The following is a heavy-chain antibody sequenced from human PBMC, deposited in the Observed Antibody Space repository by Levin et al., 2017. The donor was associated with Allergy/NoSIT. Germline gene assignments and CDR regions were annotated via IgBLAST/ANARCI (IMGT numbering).Heavy chain of an antibody. CDR1: GGSVSSNY. Sequence: SQTLSLTCTVSGGSVSSNYWSWIRPPPGKGLEWIAYIHNSGSTNYNPSLKSRVTISLDTSKNQFSLKLSSVTAADTAVYYSARHINSPYSGGLGYWGRGTLVTVSS. CDR3: ARHINSPYSGGLGY. D-gene: IGHD1-26*01. J-gene: IGHJ4*02. CDR2: IHNSGST. V-gene: IGHV4-59*08.